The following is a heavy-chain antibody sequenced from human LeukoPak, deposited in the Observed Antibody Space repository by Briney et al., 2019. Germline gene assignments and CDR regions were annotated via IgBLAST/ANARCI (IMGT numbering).Heavy chain of an antibody. D-gene: IGHD6-13*01. CDR2: IIPIRNTV. J-gene: IGHJ6*02. CDR3: ATDRAEQQGVQLYYYFGMDV. Sequence: GASVKVSCKASGGTFSSYAISWVRQAPGQGLEWMGRIIPIRNTVNYAQKFQGRLTITAETSTSTAYMDLSSLRSEDTAVYYCATDRAEQQGVQLYYYFGMDVWGQGTTVTVSS. CDR1: GGTFSSYA. V-gene: IGHV1-69*04.